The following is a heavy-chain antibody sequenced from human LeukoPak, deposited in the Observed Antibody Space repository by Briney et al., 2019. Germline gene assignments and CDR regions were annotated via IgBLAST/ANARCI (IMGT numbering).Heavy chain of an antibody. J-gene: IGHJ3*02. V-gene: IGHV3-48*01. CDR1: GFTFSSYS. CDR3: ARDLGGDLDRLAAFDI. Sequence: GGSLRLSCAASGFTFSSYSMNWVRQAPGKGLEWVSYISSSSSTIYYAGSVKGRFTISRDNAKNSLYLQMNSLRAEDTAVYYCARDLGGDLDRLAAFDIWGQGTMVTVSS. D-gene: IGHD2-21*02. CDR2: ISSSSSTI.